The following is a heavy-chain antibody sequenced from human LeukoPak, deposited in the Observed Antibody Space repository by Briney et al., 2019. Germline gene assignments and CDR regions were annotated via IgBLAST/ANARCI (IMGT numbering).Heavy chain of an antibody. D-gene: IGHD3-10*01. CDR3: ARDAYYGPENWFDP. Sequence: GGSLRLSCAASVFTFSSYWMSWVRQAPGKGLGWVANIKQDGSEKYYVDSVKGRFTISRDNAKNSLYLQMNSLRAEDTAVYYCARDAYYGPENWFDPWGQGTLVTVSS. V-gene: IGHV3-7*03. J-gene: IGHJ5*02. CDR2: IKQDGSEK. CDR1: VFTFSSYW.